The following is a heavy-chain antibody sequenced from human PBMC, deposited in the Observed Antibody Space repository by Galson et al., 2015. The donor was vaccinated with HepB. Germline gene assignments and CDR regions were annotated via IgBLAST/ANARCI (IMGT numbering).Heavy chain of an antibody. CDR1: GFTFSSYA. CDR2: ISYDGSNK. D-gene: IGHD4-17*01. V-gene: IGHV3-30-3*01. Sequence: SLRLSCAASGFTFSSYAMHWVHQAPGKGLEWVAVISYDGSNKYYADSVKGRFTISRDNSKNTLYLQMNSLRAEDTAVYYCARDDYGDKSSLAPHDYWGQGTLVTVSS. J-gene: IGHJ4*02. CDR3: ARDDYGDKSSLAPHDY.